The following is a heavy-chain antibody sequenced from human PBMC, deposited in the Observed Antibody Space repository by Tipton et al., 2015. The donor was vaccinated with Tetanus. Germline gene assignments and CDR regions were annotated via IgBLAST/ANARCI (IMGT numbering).Heavy chain of an antibody. CDR1: DGPVSSGGHY. J-gene: IGHJ4*02. D-gene: IGHD6-19*01. V-gene: IGHV4-31*03. CDR3: ARPVKQWLVPVDS. CDR2: IYYTGNT. Sequence: TLSLTCTVSDGPVSSGGHYWGWVRQLPGKGLEWIGCIYYTGNTYYNPSLKSRVTISVDTSNNQFSLKLTSVTAADTAVYYCARPVKQWLVPVDSWGQGTLVTVSS.